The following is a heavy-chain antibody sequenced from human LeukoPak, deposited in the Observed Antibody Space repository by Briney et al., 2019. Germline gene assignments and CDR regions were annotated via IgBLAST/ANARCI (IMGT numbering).Heavy chain of an antibody. D-gene: IGHD3-10*01. CDR2: IIPIFGTA. CDR1: GGTFSSSA. J-gene: IGHJ4*02. Sequence: SVKVSCKASGGTFSSSAISWLRQAPGQGLEWMGDIIPIFGTANYAQKFQGRVTISADESTSTAYMELSSLRSEDTAMYYCARNGRVRRVVKDLFEYWGQGTLVAVSS. V-gene: IGHV1-69*13. CDR3: ARNGRVRRVVKDLFEY.